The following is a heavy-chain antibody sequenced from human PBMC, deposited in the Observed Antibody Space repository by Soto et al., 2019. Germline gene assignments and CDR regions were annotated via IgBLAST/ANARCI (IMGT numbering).Heavy chain of an antibody. CDR3: ARDFAYCVS. V-gene: IGHV4-61*01. D-gene: IGHD3-3*01. Sequence: YETLSLTCTVSGGSFKSGSYSWSWIRQPPGKGLEWIGYVYHTGRTSYNPSLKSRVSISMDTYKNQFSLNLESVTAAETAVYVCARDFAYCVSWGQGTLVTVSS. CDR1: GGSFKSGSYS. CDR2: VYHTGRT. J-gene: IGHJ4*02.